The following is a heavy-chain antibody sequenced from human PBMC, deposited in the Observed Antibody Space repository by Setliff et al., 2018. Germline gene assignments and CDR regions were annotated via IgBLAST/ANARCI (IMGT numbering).Heavy chain of an antibody. CDR2: IRYDASKD. V-gene: IGHV3-30*02. CDR1: GFSFSDNA. CDR3: ASFGGDYDKVFEH. J-gene: IGHJ4*02. Sequence: PGGSLRLSCAASGFSFSDNAMHWVRQAPGKGLEWLAFIRYDASKDFYAESVKGRFTISRDNSKNTLFLQMKNLRSDDTAMYYCASFGGDYDKVFEHWGLGTLVTVSS. D-gene: IGHD4-17*01.